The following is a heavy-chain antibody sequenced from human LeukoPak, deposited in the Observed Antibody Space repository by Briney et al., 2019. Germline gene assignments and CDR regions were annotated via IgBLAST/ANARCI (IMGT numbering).Heavy chain of an antibody. CDR1: GGSISSYY. CDR3: ARCLAGRLTTGFMDV. Sequence: SGTLSLTCTVSGGSISSYYWSWIRQPPGKGLEWIGYIYYSGSTNYNPSLKSRVTISVDTSKNQFSLKLSSVTAADTAVYYCARCLAGRLTTGFMDVWGQGTTVTVSS. D-gene: IGHD1-14*01. CDR2: IYYSGST. J-gene: IGHJ6*02. V-gene: IGHV4-59*01.